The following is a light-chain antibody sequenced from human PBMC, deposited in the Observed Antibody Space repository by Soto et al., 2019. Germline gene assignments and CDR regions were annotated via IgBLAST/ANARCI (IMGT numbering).Light chain of an antibody. CDR3: QQYANSPIT. J-gene: IGKJ5*01. CDR2: GVS. CDR1: QSVSSNF. Sequence: EILMTQSPSTLSSSAVEIATLSCTASQSVSSNFLAWYQQKPGQAPRLLIYGVSSRASGIPDRFFGSGSGTDFTLTINRLEPEDFAVYYCQQYANSPITFGQGTRLEI. V-gene: IGKV3-20*01.